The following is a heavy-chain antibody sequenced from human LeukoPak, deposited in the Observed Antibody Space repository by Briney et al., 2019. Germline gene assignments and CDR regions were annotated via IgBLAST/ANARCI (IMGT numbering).Heavy chain of an antibody. Sequence: GGSLRLSCAASGFTFSSYAMSWVRQAPGKGLEWVSAISGSGGSTYCADSVKGRFTISRDNSKNTLYLQMNSLRAEDTAVYYCAKEISQIVVVITTATFDYWGQGTLVTVSS. CDR2: ISGSGGST. V-gene: IGHV3-23*01. CDR1: GFTFSSYA. CDR3: AKEISQIVVVITTATFDY. D-gene: IGHD3-22*01. J-gene: IGHJ4*02.